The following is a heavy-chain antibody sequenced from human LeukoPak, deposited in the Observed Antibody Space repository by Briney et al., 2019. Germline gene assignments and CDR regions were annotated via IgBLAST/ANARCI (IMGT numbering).Heavy chain of an antibody. Sequence: GGSLRLSCAASGFTVSSNYMSWVRQAPGKGLEWVSVIHDGGSTYYADSVKGRFTISRDNSKNTLYLQMNSLRAGDTAVYYCARTHPTGYFDYWGRGTLVTVSS. CDR1: GFTVSSNY. J-gene: IGHJ4*02. CDR3: ARTHPTGYFDY. CDR2: IHDGGST. D-gene: IGHD1-14*01. V-gene: IGHV3-53*01.